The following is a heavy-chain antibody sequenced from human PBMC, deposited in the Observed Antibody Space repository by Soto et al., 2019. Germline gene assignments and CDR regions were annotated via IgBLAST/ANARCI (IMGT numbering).Heavy chain of an antibody. J-gene: IGHJ6*03. CDR2: IYSGGST. CDR3: ARAERGYCSGGSCYLGEYYIDV. D-gene: IGHD2-15*01. V-gene: IGHV3-66*01. Sequence: EVQLVESGGGLVQPGGSLRLSCAASGFTVSSNYMSWVRQAPGKGLEWVSVIYSGGSTYYADSVKGRFTISRDNSKNTLYLQMNSLRAEDTAVYYCARAERGYCSGGSCYLGEYYIDVWGKGTTVTVSS. CDR1: GFTVSSNY.